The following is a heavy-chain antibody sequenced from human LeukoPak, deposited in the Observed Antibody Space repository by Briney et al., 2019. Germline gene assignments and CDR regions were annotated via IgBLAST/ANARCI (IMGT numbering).Heavy chain of an antibody. Sequence: GGSLRLSCAASGFTFSGSALHWVRQASGKGLEWVGRIRSTANGYATAYAASVKGRFTISRDDSKNTAYLQMDSLKTEDTAVYYCTSLGIAAAGTHYIDYWGQGTLVTVSS. CDR3: TSLGIAAAGTHYIDY. D-gene: IGHD6-13*01. J-gene: IGHJ4*02. CDR1: GFTFSGSA. V-gene: IGHV3-73*01. CDR2: IRSTANGYAT.